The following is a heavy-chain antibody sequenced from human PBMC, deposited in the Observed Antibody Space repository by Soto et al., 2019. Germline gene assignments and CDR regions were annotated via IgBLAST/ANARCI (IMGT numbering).Heavy chain of an antibody. D-gene: IGHD3-22*01. CDR3: TRCGIRYHSIGYYLGIDGMDV. CDR2: TIPMFGTT. V-gene: IGHV1-69*12. CDR1: GGTFNSYA. Sequence: QVQLVQSGAEVKKPESSVRVSCKASGGTFNSYAITWVRQAPGQGLEWMGGTIPMFGTTNYAEKFQGRVTITADESTNXAXMXXSSLRSEDTAVYYCTRCGIRYHSIGYYLGIDGMDVWGQGTTVIVSS. J-gene: IGHJ6*02.